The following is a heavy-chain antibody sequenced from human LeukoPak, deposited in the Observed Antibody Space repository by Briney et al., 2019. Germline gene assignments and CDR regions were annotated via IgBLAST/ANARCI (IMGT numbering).Heavy chain of an antibody. Sequence: SETLSLTCTVSGGSISSGDYYWSWIRQPPGKGLEWIGYIYYSGSTYYNPSLKSRVTISVDTSKSQFSLKLSSVTAADTAVYYCASSKEYQLLKNDYWGQGTLVTVSS. V-gene: IGHV4-30-4*08. CDR1: GGSISSGDYY. D-gene: IGHD2-2*01. CDR2: IYYSGST. J-gene: IGHJ4*02. CDR3: ASSKEYQLLKNDY.